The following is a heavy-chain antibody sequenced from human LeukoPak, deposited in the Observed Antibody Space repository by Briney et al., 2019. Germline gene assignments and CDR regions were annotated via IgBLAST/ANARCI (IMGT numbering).Heavy chain of an antibody. CDR2: INSDGSST. D-gene: IGHD3-16*01. CDR3: ARGAGDQSDYYYGMDV. CDR1: GFTFSSYW. V-gene: IGHV3-74*01. Sequence: GGSLRLSCAASGFTFSSYWMHWVRQAPGKGLVWVSRINSDGSSTNYADSVKGRFTISRDNAKNTLYLQMNSLRAEDTAVYYCARGAGDQSDYYYGMDVWGQGTTVTVSS. J-gene: IGHJ6*02.